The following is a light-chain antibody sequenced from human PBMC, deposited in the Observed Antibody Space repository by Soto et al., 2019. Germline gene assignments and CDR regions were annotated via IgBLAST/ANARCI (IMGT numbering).Light chain of an antibody. CDR2: TNN. CDR1: NSNIGSNT. Sequence: QSVLTQPPSVSETPGQRVTISCSGSNSNIGSNTVNWYQQLPGTAPKILIHTNNQRHSGVPDRFSGSKSGTSASLAISGLQSEDEADYYCAAWDDSLIGYVFGTGTKVTVL. V-gene: IGLV1-44*01. J-gene: IGLJ1*01. CDR3: AAWDDSLIGYV.